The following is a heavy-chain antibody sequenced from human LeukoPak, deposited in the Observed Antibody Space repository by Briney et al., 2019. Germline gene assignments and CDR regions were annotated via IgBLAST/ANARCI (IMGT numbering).Heavy chain of an antibody. D-gene: IGHD4-17*01. V-gene: IGHV3-33*06. CDR3: AKDQSTVTPWYFDY. CDR2: IWYDGTNK. J-gene: IGHJ4*02. Sequence: PGRSLRLSCAASGFTFSTYGMHCVRQAPGKGLEWVAVIWYDGTNKYYADSVKGRFTISRDNSKNTLYLQMNSLRAEDTAVYYCAKDQSTVTPWYFDYWGQGTLVTVSS. CDR1: GFTFSTYG.